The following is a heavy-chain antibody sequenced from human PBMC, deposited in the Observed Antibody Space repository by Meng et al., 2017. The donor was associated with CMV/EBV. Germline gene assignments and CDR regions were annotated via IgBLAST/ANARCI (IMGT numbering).Heavy chain of an antibody. J-gene: IGHJ6*02. CDR3: ARELEPSYGMDV. CDR2: IYHSGST. D-gene: IGHD1-1*01. CDR1: GGSISSSSYY. V-gene: IGHV4-39*07. Sequence: SETLSLTCTVSGGSISSSSYYWGWIRQPPGKGLEWIGSIYHSGSTYYNPSLKSRVTISVDTSKNQFSLKLSSVTAADTAVYYCARELEPSYGMDVWGQGTTVTVSS.